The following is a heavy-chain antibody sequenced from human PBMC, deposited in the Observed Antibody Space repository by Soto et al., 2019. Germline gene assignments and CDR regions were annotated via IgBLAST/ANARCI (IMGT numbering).Heavy chain of an antibody. CDR1: GGSVSSGSYY. V-gene: IGHV4-61*01. CDR3: AREEVWNGRIDY. D-gene: IGHD1-1*01. Sequence: PSETLSLTCTVSGGSVSSGSYYWSWIRQPPGKGLEWIGYIYYSGSTNYNPSLKSRVTISVDTSKNQFSLKLSSVTAADTAVYYCAREEVWNGRIDYRGQGTLVTVSS. CDR2: IYYSGST. J-gene: IGHJ4*02.